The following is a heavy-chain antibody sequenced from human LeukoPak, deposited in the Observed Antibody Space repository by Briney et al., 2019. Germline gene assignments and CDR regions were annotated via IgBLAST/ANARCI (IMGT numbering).Heavy chain of an antibody. D-gene: IGHD1-26*01. CDR1: GYTFTSYY. Sequence: ASVKVSCKASGYTFTSYYMHWVRQAPGQGLEWMGIINPSGGSTSYAQKFQGRVTMTRNTSISTAYMELSSLRSEDTAVYYCARAGATTGYWFDPWGQGTLVTVSS. V-gene: IGHV1-46*01. CDR3: ARAGATTGYWFDP. J-gene: IGHJ5*02. CDR2: INPSGGST.